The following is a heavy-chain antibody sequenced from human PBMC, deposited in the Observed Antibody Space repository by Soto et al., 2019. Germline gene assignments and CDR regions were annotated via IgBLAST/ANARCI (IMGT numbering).Heavy chain of an antibody. CDR3: ARRPPYTNYVYY. V-gene: IGHV2-5*01. J-gene: IGHJ4*02. CDR1: GFSLSTSGVG. CDR2: IYWNDDK. Sequence: QITLKESGPTLVRPTQTLTLTCTFSGFSLSTSGVGVCWIRQPPGKALQWLAVIYWNDDKRYSPSLKSRLTIAKDTSKSQVVLTMTHIDPVDTATYYCARRPPYTNYVYYCGRGTLVTVSS. D-gene: IGHD4-4*01.